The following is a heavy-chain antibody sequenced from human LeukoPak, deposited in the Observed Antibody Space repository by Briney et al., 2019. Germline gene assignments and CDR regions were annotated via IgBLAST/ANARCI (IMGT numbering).Heavy chain of an antibody. CDR2: INPNSGGT. Sequence: GASVKVSCKASGYTFTGYYMHWVRQAPGQGLEWMGWINPNSGGTNYAQKFQGRVTMTRDTSISTAYMELSRLRSDDTAVYYCARAFPSTVGATKLGDYWGQGTTVTVSS. CDR3: ARAFPSTVGATKLGDY. J-gene: IGHJ4*03. D-gene: IGHD1-26*01. CDR1: GYTFTGYY. V-gene: IGHV1-2*02.